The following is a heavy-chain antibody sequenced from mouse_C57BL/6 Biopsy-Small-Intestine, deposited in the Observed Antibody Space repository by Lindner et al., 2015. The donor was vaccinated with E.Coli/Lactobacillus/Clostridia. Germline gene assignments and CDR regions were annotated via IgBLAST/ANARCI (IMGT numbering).Heavy chain of an antibody. CDR3: AISANYSYDYNWLDP. Sequence: SVKVSCKASGYTFTDYYIHWLRQAPGQGLEWMGRINPNNGYIRFAQKFQDRVSMTGDTSVSTAYIELIRLRSDDTAVYYCAISANYSYDYNWLDPWGQGTLVTVSS. V-gene: IGHV1-84*02. CDR1: GYTFTDYY. D-gene: IGHD4-1*02. J-gene: IGHJ4*01. CDR2: INPNNGYI.